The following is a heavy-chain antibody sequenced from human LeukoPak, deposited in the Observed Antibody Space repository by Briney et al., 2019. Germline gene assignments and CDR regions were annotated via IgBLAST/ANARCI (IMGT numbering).Heavy chain of an antibody. CDR1: GFTFSTYG. CDR2: ISVDGTNI. Sequence: PGGSLRLSCAASGFTFSTYGMHWVRQAPGKGLQWVAAISVDGTNIYESVSVKGRITISRDNSKDTVYLQITNMRVEDTAMYYCARDGRPFLITTSDYWGEGTLLTVSS. J-gene: IGHJ4*02. CDR3: ARDGRPFLITTSDY. V-gene: IGHV3-30*03. D-gene: IGHD3-22*01.